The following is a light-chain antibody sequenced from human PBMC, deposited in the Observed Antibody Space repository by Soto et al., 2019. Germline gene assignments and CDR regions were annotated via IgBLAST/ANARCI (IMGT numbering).Light chain of an antibody. CDR2: DVT. CDR1: SSDVGGYNY. Sequence: QSALTQPASVSGSPGQSITISCTGTSSDVGGYNYVFWYQHPPGKAPKLTIYDVTNRPSGVSNRFSGSKSGNTASLTISGLQAEDEADYYCTSYTSSSTYVFGTGTKVPVL. J-gene: IGLJ1*01. V-gene: IGLV2-14*03. CDR3: TSYTSSSTYV.